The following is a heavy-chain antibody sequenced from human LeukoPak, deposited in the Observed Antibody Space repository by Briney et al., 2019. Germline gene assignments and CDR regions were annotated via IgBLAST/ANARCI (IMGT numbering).Heavy chain of an antibody. J-gene: IGHJ3*02. Sequence: PSETLSLTCTVSGGSISSYYWSWIRQPPGKGLEWIGYIYYSGSTNYNPSLKSRVTISVDTSKNQFSLKLSSVTAADTAVYYCARPYDGAFHIWGQGTMVTVSS. V-gene: IGHV4-59*01. CDR1: GGSISSYY. D-gene: IGHD3-22*01. CDR2: IYYSGST. CDR3: ARPYDGAFHI.